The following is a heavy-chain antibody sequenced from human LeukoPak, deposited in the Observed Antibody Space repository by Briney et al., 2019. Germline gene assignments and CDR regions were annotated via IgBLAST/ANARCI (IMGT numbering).Heavy chain of an antibody. D-gene: IGHD6-13*01. V-gene: IGHV4-39*01. J-gene: IGHJ4*02. CDR3: ASPPGYSSSWYYFDC. CDR2: IYYSGST. CDR1: GGSISSSSYY. Sequence: SETLSLTCTVSGGSISSSSYYWGWIRQPPGKGLEWIGSIYYSGSTYYNPSLKSRVTISVDTSKNQFSLKLSSVTAADTAVYYCASPPGYSSSWYYFDCWGQGTLVTVSS.